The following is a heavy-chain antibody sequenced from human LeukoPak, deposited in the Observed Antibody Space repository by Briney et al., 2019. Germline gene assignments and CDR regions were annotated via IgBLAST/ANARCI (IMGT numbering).Heavy chain of an antibody. CDR3: ARLWVTMVRGVPFDP. V-gene: IGHV4-38-2*01. J-gene: IGHJ5*02. CDR2: IYHSGST. CDR1: GYSTSSGYY. D-gene: IGHD3-10*01. Sequence: SETLSLTCAVSGYSTSSGYYWGWIRQPPGKGLEWIGSIYHSGSTHYNPSLKSRVTISVDTSKNQFSLKLNSVTAADTAVYYCARLWVTMVRGVPFDPWGQGTLVTVSS.